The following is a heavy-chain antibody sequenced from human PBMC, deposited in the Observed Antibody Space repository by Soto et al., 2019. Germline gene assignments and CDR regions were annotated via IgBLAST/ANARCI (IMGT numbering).Heavy chain of an antibody. V-gene: IGHV4-59*01. CDR2: IYYSGST. CDR3: ARERYYGMDV. CDR1: GGSISSYY. J-gene: IGHJ6*02. Sequence: SETLSLTCTVSGGSISSYYWSWIRQPPGKGLEWIGYIYYSGSTNYNPPLKSRVTISVDTSKNQFSLKLSSVTAADTAVYYCARERYYGMDVWGQGTTVTSP.